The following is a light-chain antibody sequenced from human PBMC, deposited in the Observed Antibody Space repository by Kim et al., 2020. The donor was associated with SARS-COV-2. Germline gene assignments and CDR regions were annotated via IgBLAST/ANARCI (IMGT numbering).Light chain of an antibody. CDR2: DTS. CDR1: QGITSN. V-gene: IGKV3-11*01. CDR3: QHRSDWPRSLT. J-gene: IGKJ4*01. Sequence: PGERATLSCRASQGITSNLAWYRRKLGQPPRLLIYDTSTRATGIPARFSGSGSGTDFTLTISSLEPEDFAVYYCQHRSDWPRSLTFGGGTKVDIK.